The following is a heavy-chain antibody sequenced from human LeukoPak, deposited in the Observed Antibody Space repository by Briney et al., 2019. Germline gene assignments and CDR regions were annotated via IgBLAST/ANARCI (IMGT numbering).Heavy chain of an antibody. CDR3: ARVEYQLLSAFDI. CDR1: GGTFSSYA. CDR2: IIPIFGTA. D-gene: IGHD2-2*01. J-gene: IGHJ3*02. Sequence: SVKVSCKASGGTFSSYAISWVRQAPGQGLEWMGGIIPIFGTANYAQKFQGRVTITTDESTSTAYMELSSLRSEDTAVYYCARVEYQLLSAFDIWGQGTMVTVSS. V-gene: IGHV1-69*05.